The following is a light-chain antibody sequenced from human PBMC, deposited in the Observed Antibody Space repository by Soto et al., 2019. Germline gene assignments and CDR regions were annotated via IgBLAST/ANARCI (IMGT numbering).Light chain of an antibody. CDR3: SSYTSSSPWV. CDR1: RSDVGGYNY. J-gene: IGLJ3*02. Sequence: QSALTQPASVSGSPGQSITISCTGTRSDVGGYNYVSWYQQHPGKAPKLMIYEVSNRPSGVSNRFSGSKSGNTASLIISGLQAEDEADYYCSSYTSSSPWVFGGGTKLTVL. V-gene: IGLV2-14*01. CDR2: EVS.